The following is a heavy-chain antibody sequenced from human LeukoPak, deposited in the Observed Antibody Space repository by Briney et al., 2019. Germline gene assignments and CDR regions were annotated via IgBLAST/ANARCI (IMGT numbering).Heavy chain of an antibody. CDR2: ISDSGST. J-gene: IGHJ5*02. D-gene: IGHD3-3*01. V-gene: IGHV4-59*01. CDR3: ARGRLLEWFDN. CDR1: GCSIRSYY. Sequence: KPSETPFLPCTGPGCSIRSYYLSWVRQPPRKRLEWIGYISDSGSTNYNPSLKSRVTISVDTPKSQFSLKLSSVTAADTAVYYCARGRLLEWFDNWGQGTLVSVSS.